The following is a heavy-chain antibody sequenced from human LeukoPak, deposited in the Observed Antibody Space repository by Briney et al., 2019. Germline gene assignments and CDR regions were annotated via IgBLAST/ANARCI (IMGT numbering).Heavy chain of an antibody. CDR3: ARDEGGSSYII. Sequence: PGGSLRLSCAASGFIFNLYYMSWVRQAPGQGLEWVANIKQDGTEKSYVDSVKGRFTISRGNAKNSLYLQMNGLRAEDTAVYYCARDEGGSSYIIWGQGTMVTVSS. CDR2: IKQDGTEK. D-gene: IGHD1-26*01. V-gene: IGHV3-7*01. CDR1: GFIFNLYY. J-gene: IGHJ3*02.